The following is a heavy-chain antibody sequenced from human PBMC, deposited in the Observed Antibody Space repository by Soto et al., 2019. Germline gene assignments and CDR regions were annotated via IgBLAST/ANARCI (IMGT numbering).Heavy chain of an antibody. CDR2: ISNFNGET. D-gene: IGHD2-2*01. Sequence: VKVSCKASGYTFNTYGISWVRQAPGQGLEWMGWISNFNGETRYAQKFQARVTVTTDTSTTTGYMELRSLRSDDTAVYYCARDVGYCSSSTCLIDHWGQGTLVTVSS. J-gene: IGHJ4*02. CDR1: GYTFNTYG. CDR3: ARDVGYCSSSTCLIDH. V-gene: IGHV1-18*01.